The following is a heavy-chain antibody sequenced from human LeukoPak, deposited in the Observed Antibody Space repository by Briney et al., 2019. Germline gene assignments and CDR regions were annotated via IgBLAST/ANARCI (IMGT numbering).Heavy chain of an antibody. J-gene: IGHJ4*02. V-gene: IGHV4-39*02. CDR2: IYYSGST. CDR1: GGSISSSSYY. CDR3: AREYGRWLQSGTYYFDY. D-gene: IGHD5-24*01. Sequence: SETLSLTCTVSGGSISSSSYYWGWIRQPPGKGLEWIGSIYYSGSTYYNPSLKSRVTISVDTSKNQFSLKLSSVTAADTAVYYCAREYGRWLQSGTYYFDYWGQETLVTVSS.